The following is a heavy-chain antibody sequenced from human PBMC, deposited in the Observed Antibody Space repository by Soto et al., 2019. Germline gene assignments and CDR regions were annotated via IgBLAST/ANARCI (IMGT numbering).Heavy chain of an antibody. CDR2: FDPEDGET. Sequence: QVQLVQSGAEVKKPGASVKVSCKVSGYTLTEVSMHWVRQAPGKGLEWMGGFDPEDGETVYAQKFQGRLTMTEDTCMQTPYMRLSILTSEGTAVYFCVTVDADFDYWGQGTRVTVSS. CDR3: VTVDADFDY. J-gene: IGHJ4*02. V-gene: IGHV1-24*01. CDR1: GYTLTEVS.